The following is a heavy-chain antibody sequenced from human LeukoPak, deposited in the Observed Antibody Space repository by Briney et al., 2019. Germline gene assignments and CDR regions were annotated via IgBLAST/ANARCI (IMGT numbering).Heavy chain of an antibody. V-gene: IGHV3-53*01. D-gene: IGHD3-22*01. J-gene: IGHJ3*02. CDR2: IYSGGST. CDR3: ARDYDSSGYYYGFGAFDI. Sequence: GGSLRLSCAASGFTVSSNYMSWVRQAPGQGLEWVSVIYSGGSTYYADSVKGRFTISRDNSKNTLYLQMNSLRAEDTAVYYCARDYDSSGYYYGFGAFDIWGQGTMVTVSS. CDR1: GFTVSSNY.